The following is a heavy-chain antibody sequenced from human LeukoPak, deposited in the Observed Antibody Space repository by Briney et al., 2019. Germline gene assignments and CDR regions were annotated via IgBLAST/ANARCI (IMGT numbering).Heavy chain of an antibody. CDR3: ARVPRGDWFDP. CDR2: ITGSGGST. Sequence: PGGSLRLSCVASGFTFSNFAMSWVRQAPGKGLEWVSVITGSGGSTYYADSVKGRFTISRDNSKNTLYLQMNGLRAEDTALYYCARVPRGDWFDPWGQGTLVTVSS. V-gene: IGHV3-23*01. J-gene: IGHJ5*02. CDR1: GFTFSNFA.